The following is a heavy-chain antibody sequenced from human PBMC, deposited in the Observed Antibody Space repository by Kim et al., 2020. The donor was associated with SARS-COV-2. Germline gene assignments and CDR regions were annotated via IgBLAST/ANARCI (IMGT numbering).Heavy chain of an antibody. V-gene: IGHV3-11*01. CDR3: ARDLRGYYDFWSGYYSGFDP. D-gene: IGHD3-3*01. J-gene: IGHJ5*02. Sequence: RFTISRDNAKNSLYLQMNSLRAEDTAVYYCARDLRGYYDFWSGYYSGFDPWGQGTLVTVSS.